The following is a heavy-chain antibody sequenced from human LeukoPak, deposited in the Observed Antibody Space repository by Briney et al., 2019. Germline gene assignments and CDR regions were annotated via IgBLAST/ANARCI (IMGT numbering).Heavy chain of an antibody. CDR1: GYTFTSYG. CDR3: ARDNSVGDNAWWFDP. J-gene: IGHJ5*02. D-gene: IGHD1-26*01. CDR2: ISGYNDNT. Sequence: ASVKVSCKASGYTFTSYGISWVRQAPGQGLEWMGWISGYNDNTKYAHKLQGRVTMTTDTSTSTDYMELSSLRSEDTAIYYCARDNSVGDNAWWFDPWGQGTLVTVSS. V-gene: IGHV1-18*01.